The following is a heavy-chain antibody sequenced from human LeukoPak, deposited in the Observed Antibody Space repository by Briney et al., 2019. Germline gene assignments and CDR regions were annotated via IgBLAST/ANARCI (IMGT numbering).Heavy chain of an antibody. CDR1: GFTFGDYA. CDR3: TRFDDYSNYVCFDY. D-gene: IGHD4-11*01. J-gene: IGHJ4*02. Sequence: GGSLRLSCTASGFTFGDYAMSWVRQAPGKGLEWVGFIRSKAYGGTTEYAASVKGRFTISRDDSKSIAYLQMNSLKTEDTAVYYCTRFDDYSNYVCFDYWGQGTLVTVSS. CDR2: IRSKAYGGTT. V-gene: IGHV3-49*04.